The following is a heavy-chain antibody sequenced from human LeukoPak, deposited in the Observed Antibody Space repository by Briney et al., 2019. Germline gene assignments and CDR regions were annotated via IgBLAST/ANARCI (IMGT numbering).Heavy chain of an antibody. CDR3: ARVGRPGQYYMDV. CDR2: IKQDGSEK. CDR1: GFTFSSYW. Sequence: EGSLRLSCAASGFTFSSYWMSWVRQAPGKGLEWVANIKQDGSEKYYVDSVKGRFTISRDNAKNSLYLQMNSLRAEDTAVYYCARVGRPGQYYMDVWGKGATVTVAS. V-gene: IGHV3-7*01. J-gene: IGHJ6*03. D-gene: IGHD6-6*01.